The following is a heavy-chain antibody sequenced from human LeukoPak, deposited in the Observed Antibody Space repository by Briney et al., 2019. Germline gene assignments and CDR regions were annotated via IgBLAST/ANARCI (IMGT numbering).Heavy chain of an antibody. CDR3: ARQRDYSDSSGFRRYNWFDP. Sequence: SETLSLTCTISGDSISSYYWSWIRQPPGKGLEWIGYIYYSGSTNYNPSLKSRLTISVDTSKNQFSLKLSSVTAADTAVYYCARQRDYSDSSGFRRYNWFDPWGQGTLVTVSS. J-gene: IGHJ5*02. CDR2: IYYSGST. D-gene: IGHD3-22*01. CDR1: GDSISSYY. V-gene: IGHV4-59*08.